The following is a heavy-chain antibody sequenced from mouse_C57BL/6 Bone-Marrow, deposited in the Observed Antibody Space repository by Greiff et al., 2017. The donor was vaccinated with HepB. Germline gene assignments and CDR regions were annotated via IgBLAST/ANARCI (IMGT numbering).Heavy chain of an antibody. J-gene: IGHJ4*01. Sequence: EVKLQQSGPELVKPGASVKISCKASGYSFTGYYMNWVKQSPEKSLEWIGEINPSTGGTTYNQKFKAKATLTVDKSSSTAYMQLKSLTSEDSAVYYCARGTTVVPMDYWGQGTAVTVAS. CDR1: GYSFTGYY. V-gene: IGHV1-42*01. CDR2: INPSTGGT. CDR3: ARGTTVVPMDY. D-gene: IGHD1-1*01.